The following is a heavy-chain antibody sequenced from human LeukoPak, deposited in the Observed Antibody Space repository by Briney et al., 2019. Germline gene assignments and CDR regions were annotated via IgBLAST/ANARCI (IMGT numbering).Heavy chain of an antibody. CDR2: IIPIFGTA. CDR1: GYTFSSYA. Sequence: GATVKISCKASGYTFSSYAISWVRQAPGQGLEWMGGIIPIFGTANYAQKFQGRVTITADESTSTAYMELSSLRSEDTAVYYCARDSLDYYDSSGLDAFDIWGQGTMVTVSS. CDR3: ARDSLDYYDSSGLDAFDI. D-gene: IGHD3-22*01. V-gene: IGHV1-69*01. J-gene: IGHJ3*02.